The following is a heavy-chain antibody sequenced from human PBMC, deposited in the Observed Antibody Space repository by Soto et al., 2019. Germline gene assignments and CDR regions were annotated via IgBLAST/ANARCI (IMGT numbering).Heavy chain of an antibody. CDR3: ATAFCTDGSSCGFDY. D-gene: IGHD2-8*01. V-gene: IGHV3-53*01. CDR1: GFTVSNNY. J-gene: IGHJ4*02. CDR2: LYSDGST. Sequence: GGSLRLSCAASGFTVSNNYMSWVRQAPGKGLESVSVLYSDGSTNYADSVKGRFTISRDIPKNTLNLQMNSLRVEDTALYYCATAFCTDGSSCGFDYWGQGPLVTVSS.